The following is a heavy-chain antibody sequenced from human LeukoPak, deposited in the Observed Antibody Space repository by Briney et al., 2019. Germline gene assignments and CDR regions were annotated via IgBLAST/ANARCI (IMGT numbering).Heavy chain of an antibody. Sequence: KPSETLSLTCNVSGVSISSSSYYWGWIRQPPGKGLEWIGSIYYSGSTYYNPSLKSRVTISVDTSKNQFSLKLSSVTAADTAVYYCARDVTIFGVDGDYWGQGTLVTVSS. J-gene: IGHJ4*02. V-gene: IGHV4-39*07. CDR1: GVSISSSSYY. CDR3: ARDVTIFGVDGDY. D-gene: IGHD3-3*01. CDR2: IYYSGST.